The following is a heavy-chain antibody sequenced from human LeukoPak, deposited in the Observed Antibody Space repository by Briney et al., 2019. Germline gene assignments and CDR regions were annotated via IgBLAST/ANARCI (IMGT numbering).Heavy chain of an antibody. V-gene: IGHV1-2*02. Sequence: ASVKVSCKASGYTFTGYYMHWVRQAPGQGLEWMGWINPNSGGTNYAQKFQGRVTMTRDTSISTAYMELSRLRSDDTAVYYCASGREYCSGGSCYSSDDAFNIWGQGTMVTVSS. J-gene: IGHJ3*02. D-gene: IGHD2-15*01. CDR3: ASGREYCSGGSCYSSDDAFNI. CDR1: GYTFTGYY. CDR2: INPNSGGT.